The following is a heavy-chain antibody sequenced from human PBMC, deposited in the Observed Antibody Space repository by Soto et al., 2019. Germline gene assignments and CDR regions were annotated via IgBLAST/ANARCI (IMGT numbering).Heavy chain of an antibody. CDR3: ARAHYYGSGSRQAPYYYYYYMDV. Sequence: GGSLRLSCAASGFTFSSYSMNWVRQAPGKGLEWVSYISSSSSTIYYADSVKGRFTISRDNAKNSLYLQMNSLRAEDTAVYYCARAHYYGSGSRQAPYYYYYYMDVWGKGTTVTVSS. J-gene: IGHJ6*03. V-gene: IGHV3-48*01. CDR1: GFTFSSYS. CDR2: ISSSSSTI. D-gene: IGHD3-10*01.